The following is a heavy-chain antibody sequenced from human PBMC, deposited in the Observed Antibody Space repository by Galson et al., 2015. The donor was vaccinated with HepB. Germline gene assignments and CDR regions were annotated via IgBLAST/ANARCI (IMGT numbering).Heavy chain of an antibody. CDR2: ISSSSSYI. Sequence: SLRLSCAASGFTFSSYSMNWVRQAPGKGLEWVSSISSSSSYIYYADSVKGRFTISRDNAKNSLYLQMNSLRAEDTAVYYCARGQYSSSWYYGSGGFDYWGQGTLVTVSS. CDR1: GFTFSSYS. J-gene: IGHJ4*02. V-gene: IGHV3-21*01. CDR3: ARGQYSSSWYYGSGGFDY. D-gene: IGHD6-13*01.